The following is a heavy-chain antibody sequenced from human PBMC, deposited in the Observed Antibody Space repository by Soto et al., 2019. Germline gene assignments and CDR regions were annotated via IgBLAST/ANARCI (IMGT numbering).Heavy chain of an antibody. CDR1: GYTFTSYG. V-gene: IGHV1-18*01. Sequence: ASVKVSCKASGYTFTSYGISWVRQAPGQGLEWMGWISAYNGNTNYAQKLQGRVTMTTDTSTSTAYMELRSLRSDDTAVYYCARDGSSSWYANYYYYGMDVWGQGTTVTGSS. D-gene: IGHD6-13*01. CDR2: ISAYNGNT. CDR3: ARDGSSSWYANYYYYGMDV. J-gene: IGHJ6*02.